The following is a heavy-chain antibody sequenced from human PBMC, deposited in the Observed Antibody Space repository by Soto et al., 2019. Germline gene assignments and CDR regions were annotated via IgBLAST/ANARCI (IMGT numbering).Heavy chain of an antibody. D-gene: IGHD4-17*01. CDR1: GGSMSFYY. J-gene: IGHJ4*02. CDR2: IYYRGTT. Sequence: LETLSHTCNVSGGSMSFYYWSWIRQPPGKGLEWVGYIYYRGTTNYNPSLRSRVTILIDMSKNQFSLKMTSVTAADTAVYYCARGGGPTTTTLTTYDYWAQGSLVTVSS. V-gene: IGHV4-59*01. CDR3: ARGGGPTTTTLTTYDY.